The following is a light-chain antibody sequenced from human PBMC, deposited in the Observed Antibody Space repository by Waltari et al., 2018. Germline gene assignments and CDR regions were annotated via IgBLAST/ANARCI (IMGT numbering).Light chain of an antibody. V-gene: IGKV3-20*01. J-gene: IGKJ1*01. CDR3: QQYGSSPET. CDR1: QSVSSTY. CDR2: GAS. Sequence: EIVLPQSPGTLSLSPGERATLSCRASQSVSSTYLAWYQQKPGQAPRLLIYGASSRATGIPDRFSGSGSGTDFAFTISRLEPEDFAVYYCQQYGSSPETFGQGTKVEIK.